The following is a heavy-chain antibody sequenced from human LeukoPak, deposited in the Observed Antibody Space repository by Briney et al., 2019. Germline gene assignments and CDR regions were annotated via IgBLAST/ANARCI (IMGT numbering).Heavy chain of an antibody. V-gene: IGHV1-8*01. CDR3: ARARGYCSSTSCSGIAFDI. J-gene: IGHJ3*02. CDR2: MNPNSGNT. CDR1: GYTFTSYD. D-gene: IGHD2-2*01. Sequence: ASVKVSCKASGYTFTSYDINWVRQATGQGLEWMGWMNPNSGNTGYAQKFQGRVTMTRNTSISTAYMELSSLRSEDTAVYYCARARGYCSSTSCSGIAFDIWGQGTMVTVSS.